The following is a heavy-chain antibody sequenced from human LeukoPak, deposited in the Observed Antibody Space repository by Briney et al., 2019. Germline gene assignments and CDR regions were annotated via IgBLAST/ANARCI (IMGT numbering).Heavy chain of an antibody. CDR3: ARGKSYFDY. Sequence: PSETLSLTCTVSDYSISRGYYWGWIRQPPGKGLQWPGSIFYSGSTDYNPSLKSRLTISVDTSKNHFSLKLSSVTAADTAVYYCARGKSYFDYWGQGALVTVSS. CDR2: IFYSGST. CDR1: DYSISRGYY. J-gene: IGHJ4*02. V-gene: IGHV4-38-2*02.